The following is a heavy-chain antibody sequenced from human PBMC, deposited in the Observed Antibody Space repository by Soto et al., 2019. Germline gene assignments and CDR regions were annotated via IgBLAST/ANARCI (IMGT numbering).Heavy chain of an antibody. V-gene: IGHV3-48*03. J-gene: IGHJ3*02. Sequence: GGSLRLSCAASGFTVSSYEMDWVRQAPGKGLEWVAYISISGGTIYYGDSVEGRFTISRGNADNSLYLQMNSLRAEDTAVYYCTKEKSVINSGYDAFDIWGRGTVVTVSS. CDR1: GFTVSSYE. D-gene: IGHD5-12*01. CDR2: ISISGGTI. CDR3: TKEKSVINSGYDAFDI.